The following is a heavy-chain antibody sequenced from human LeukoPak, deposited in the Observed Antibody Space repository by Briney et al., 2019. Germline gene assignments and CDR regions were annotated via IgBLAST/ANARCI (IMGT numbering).Heavy chain of an antibody. J-gene: IGHJ4*02. Sequence: PSETLSLTCAVYGGSFSGYYWSWIRQPPGKGLEWIGEINHSGSTNYNPSFKSRVTISVDTSKNQFSLTVNSVTAADTAVYYCSRDPVGATFDYWGQGTLVTVSS. V-gene: IGHV4-34*01. D-gene: IGHD1-26*01. CDR2: INHSGST. CDR1: GGSFSGYY. CDR3: SRDPVGATFDY.